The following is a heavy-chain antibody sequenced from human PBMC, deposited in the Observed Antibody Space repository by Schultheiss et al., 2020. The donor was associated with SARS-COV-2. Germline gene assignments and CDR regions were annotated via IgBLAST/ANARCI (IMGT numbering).Heavy chain of an antibody. V-gene: IGHV4-61*01. CDR2: IYYSGNT. J-gene: IGHJ2*01. CDR1: GGSIRSSSYY. CDR3: AGPRRDNYWYFDL. Sequence: SETLSLTCTVSGGSIRSSSYYWSWIRQPPGKGLEWIGYIYYSGNTRYNPSLKSRVTISIDTSKNQISLKLSSVTAADTAVYYCAGPRRDNYWYFDLWGRGTLVTVSS.